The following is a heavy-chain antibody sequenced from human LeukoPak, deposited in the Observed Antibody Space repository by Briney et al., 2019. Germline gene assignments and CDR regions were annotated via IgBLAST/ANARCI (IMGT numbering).Heavy chain of an antibody. CDR2: ISSSSSYI. V-gene: IGHV3-21*01. CDR1: GFTFSSYS. Sequence: GGSLRLSCVASGFTFSSYSMNWVRQAPGKGLEWVSSISSSSSYIYYKDSLKGRFTISRDNAKNSLYLQMNSLRVEDTAVYYCARGRLGYYFDYWGRGTLVTVSS. J-gene: IGHJ4*02. CDR3: ARGRLGYYFDY. D-gene: IGHD3-16*01.